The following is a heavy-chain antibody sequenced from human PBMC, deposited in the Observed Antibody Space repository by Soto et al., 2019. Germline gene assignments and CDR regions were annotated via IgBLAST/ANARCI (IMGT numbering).Heavy chain of an antibody. J-gene: IGHJ3*01. Sequence: QVQLVQSGAEVRKPGSSVKVSCKASGDTFMYYAFTWVRQAPGQGLEWVGQAIPVFGTTNHAQKFQGRVTFTAEESTSTAYMELSSLRFEDTAVYFCARTYIAASRPTASDLWGQGKMVTVSS. CDR1: GDTFMYYA. D-gene: IGHD6-13*01. V-gene: IGHV1-69*01. CDR2: AIPVFGTT. CDR3: ARTYIAASRPTASDL.